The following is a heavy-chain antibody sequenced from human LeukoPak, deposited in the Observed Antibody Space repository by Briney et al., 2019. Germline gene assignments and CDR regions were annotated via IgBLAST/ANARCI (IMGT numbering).Heavy chain of an antibody. CDR2: INHSGST. Sequence: SETLSLTCAVYGGSFSGYYWSWIRQPPGKGLEWIGEINHSGSTNYNPSLKSRVTISVDTSKNQFSLKLSSVTAADTAVYYCARVTSSWYGMTYYYYGMDVWGQGTTVTVSS. V-gene: IGHV4-34*01. J-gene: IGHJ6*02. D-gene: IGHD6-13*01. CDR1: GGSFSGYY. CDR3: ARVTSSWYGMTYYYYGMDV.